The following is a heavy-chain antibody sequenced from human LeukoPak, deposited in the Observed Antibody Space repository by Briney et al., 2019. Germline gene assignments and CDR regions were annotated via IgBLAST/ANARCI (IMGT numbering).Heavy chain of an antibody. V-gene: IGHV1-69*01. CDR3: ATYSGSYSPYFDY. J-gene: IGHJ4*02. D-gene: IGHD1-26*01. Sequence: ASVKVSCKASGGTFSSYAISWVRQAPGQGLEWMGGIIPIFGTANYAQKFQGRVTITADESTSTAYMELSSLRSEDTAVYYCATYSGSYSPYFDYWGQGTLVTVSS. CDR1: GGTFSSYA. CDR2: IIPIFGTA.